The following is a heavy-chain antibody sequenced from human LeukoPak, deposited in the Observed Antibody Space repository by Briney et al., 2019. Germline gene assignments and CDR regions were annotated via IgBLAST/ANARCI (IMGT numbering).Heavy chain of an antibody. CDR2: IYYSGST. Sequence: SESLSLTCTVSGGSISSYYWSWIRQPPGKGLEWIGYIYYSGSTNYNPSLKSRVTISVDTSNNQFSLKLTSVTAADTAVYYCTRGGYCSRGSCYSNWFDPWGQGTLVTVSS. CDR3: TRGGYCSRGSCYSNWFDP. CDR1: GGSISSYY. D-gene: IGHD2-15*01. V-gene: IGHV4-59*01. J-gene: IGHJ5*02.